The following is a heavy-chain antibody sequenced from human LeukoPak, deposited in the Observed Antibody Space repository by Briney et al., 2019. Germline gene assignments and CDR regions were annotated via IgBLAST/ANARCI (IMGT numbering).Heavy chain of an antibody. D-gene: IGHD1-20*01. J-gene: IGHJ4*02. CDR3: AKDLGYNWNYFDY. Sequence: GGSLRLSCAASGFTFSNHAMNWVRQAPGTGLEWVSGINNGGGSTYYADSVKGRFTISRDNSKNTLYLQMNSLRAEDTAVYYCAKDLGYNWNYFDYWGQGTLVTVSS. V-gene: IGHV3-23*01. CDR2: INNGGGST. CDR1: GFTFSNHA.